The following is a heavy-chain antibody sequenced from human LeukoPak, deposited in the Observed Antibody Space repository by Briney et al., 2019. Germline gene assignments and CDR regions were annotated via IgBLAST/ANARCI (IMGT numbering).Heavy chain of an antibody. V-gene: IGHV1-69*13. Sequence: GASVKVSCKASGGTFSSYAISWVRQAPGQGLEWMGGIIPIFGTANYAQKFQGRVTITADESTSTAYMELSSLRSEDTAVYYYARVPISLGIAAAGTGYYYYMDVWGKGTTVTISS. CDR1: GGTFSSYA. D-gene: IGHD6-13*01. CDR3: ARVPISLGIAAAGTGYYYYMDV. CDR2: IIPIFGTA. J-gene: IGHJ6*03.